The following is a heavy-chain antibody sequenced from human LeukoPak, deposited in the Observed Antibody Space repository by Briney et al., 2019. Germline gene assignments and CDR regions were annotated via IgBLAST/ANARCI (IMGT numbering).Heavy chain of an antibody. J-gene: IGHJ4*02. V-gene: IGHV3-30*18. CDR1: GFTFSNFG. D-gene: IGHD1-20*01. CDR3: AKAPYNWNDAGDY. Sequence: GRSLRLSCAASGFTFSNFGMHWVRQAPGKGLEWVAVISYDGSNKYYADSVKGRFTISRDNSKNTLYLQMNSLRAEDTAVYYCAKAPYNWNDAGDYWGQGTLVTVSS. CDR2: ISYDGSNK.